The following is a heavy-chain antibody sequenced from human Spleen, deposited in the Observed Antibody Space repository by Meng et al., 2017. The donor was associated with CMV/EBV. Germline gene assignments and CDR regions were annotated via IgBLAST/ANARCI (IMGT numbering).Heavy chain of an antibody. V-gene: IGHV1-69*05. CDR1: GGTFTSYA. Sequence: SVKVSCKASGGTFTSYAISWVRQAPGQGLEWIGGIIPMFETVKHAQNLQGRVTITTDEFTSTAYMELSSLRSEDTAVYYCARDAMDTTMVLDYYGMDGWGQGTTVTVSS. CDR3: ARDAMDTTMVLDYYGMDG. J-gene: IGHJ6*02. D-gene: IGHD5-18*01. CDR2: IIPMFETV.